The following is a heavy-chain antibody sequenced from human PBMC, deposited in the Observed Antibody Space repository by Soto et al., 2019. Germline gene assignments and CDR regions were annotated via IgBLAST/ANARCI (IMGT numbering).Heavy chain of an antibody. Sequence: EVQLLESGGGLVQPGESLRLSCAASGFTFSSYAMTWVRQAPGKGLEWVSSISGSGDYTYFADSVKGRFTISRDNSKDTLYLQMSSLRVEDTAIYYGAKESRSHPQGWFDPWGQGTLVNVAS. CDR1: GFTFSSYA. CDR2: ISGSGDYT. V-gene: IGHV3-23*01. J-gene: IGHJ5*02. D-gene: IGHD2-15*01. CDR3: AKESRSHPQGWFDP.